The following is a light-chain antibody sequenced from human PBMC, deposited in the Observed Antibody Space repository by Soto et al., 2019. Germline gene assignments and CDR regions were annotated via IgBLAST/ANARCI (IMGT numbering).Light chain of an antibody. V-gene: IGLV2-14*01. CDR2: GVS. CDR3: SSSTSTSTFV. J-gene: IGLJ1*01. CDR1: NSDVNY. Sequence: QGSLSQPASVSGAPGQSVTISCTRTNSDVNYVSWHQQHPGRAPKLMIYGVSNRASGVSSRFSGSKSGNTASLTISGLQAEDEADYYRSSSTSTSTFVFGTGPKVTVL.